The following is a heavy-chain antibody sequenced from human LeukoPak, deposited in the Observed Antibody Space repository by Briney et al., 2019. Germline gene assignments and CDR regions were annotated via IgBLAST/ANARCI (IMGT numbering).Heavy chain of an antibody. D-gene: IGHD5-18*01. CDR3: AKDYSYGYVSDY. V-gene: IGHV3-30*18. CDR1: GFTFSSYG. CDR2: ISYDGSNK. J-gene: IGHJ4*02. Sequence: GGSLRLSCAASGFTFSSYGMHWVRQAPGKGLEWVAVISYDGSNKYYADSVKGRFIISRDNSKNTLYLQMNSLRAEDTAVYYCAKDYSYGYVSDYWGQGTLVTVSS.